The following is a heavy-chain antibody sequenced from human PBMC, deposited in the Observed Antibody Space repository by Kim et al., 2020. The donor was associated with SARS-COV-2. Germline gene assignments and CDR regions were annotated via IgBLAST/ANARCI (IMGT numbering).Heavy chain of an antibody. CDR2: IYYSGST. J-gene: IGHJ5*02. D-gene: IGHD6-13*01. CDR1: GGSISSYY. CDR3: ARHKPGSWYSFWFDP. V-gene: IGHV4-59*08. Sequence: SETLSLTCTVSGGSISSYYWSWIRQPPGKGLEWIGYIYYSGSTNYNPSLKSRVTISVDTSKNQFSLKLSSVTAADTAVYYCARHKPGSWYSFWFDPWGQGTLVTVSS.